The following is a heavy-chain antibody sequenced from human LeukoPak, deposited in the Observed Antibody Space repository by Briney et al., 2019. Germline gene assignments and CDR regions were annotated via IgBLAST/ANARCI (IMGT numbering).Heavy chain of an antibody. D-gene: IGHD3-3*01. CDR2: ISGSGGST. Sequence: GGSLRLPCVASGFTFSHYWMSGVRQAPGKGLEWVSAISGSGGSTYYADSVKGRFTISRDNSKNTLYLQMNSLRAEDTAVYYCAKDGNDFWSGYDTWDWFDPWGQGTLVTVSS. CDR1: GFTFSHYW. J-gene: IGHJ5*02. CDR3: AKDGNDFWSGYDTWDWFDP. V-gene: IGHV3-23*01.